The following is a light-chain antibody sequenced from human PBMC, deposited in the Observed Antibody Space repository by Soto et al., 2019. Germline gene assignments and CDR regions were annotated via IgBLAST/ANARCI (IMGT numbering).Light chain of an antibody. J-gene: IGKJ5*01. V-gene: IGKV3-20*01. CDR1: QSVSSSY. Sequence: EIVLTQSPGTLSLSPGERATLACRASQSVSSSYLAWYQQKPGQAPRLLIYGASSRATGITDRFSGSGSGTDFTLTISRLEPEDFAVYYCQQYGSSFGQGTRLEIK. CDR3: QQYGSS. CDR2: GAS.